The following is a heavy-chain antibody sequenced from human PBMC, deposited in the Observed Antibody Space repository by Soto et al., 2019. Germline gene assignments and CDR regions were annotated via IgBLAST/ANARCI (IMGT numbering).Heavy chain of an antibody. CDR2: IRSKPYDGTT. V-gene: IGHV3-49*03. CDR3: AKDLSSMARGASYYSYGMDV. CDR1: GFTFGDYA. J-gene: IGHJ6*02. Sequence: GGSLRLSCTASGFTFGDYAMSWFRQAPGKGLEWVGFIRSKPYDGTTEYASSAKGRFTISRDDSKSISYLQMNSLKTEDTAVYYCAKDLSSMARGASYYSYGMDVWGQGTTVNVSS. D-gene: IGHD1-26*01.